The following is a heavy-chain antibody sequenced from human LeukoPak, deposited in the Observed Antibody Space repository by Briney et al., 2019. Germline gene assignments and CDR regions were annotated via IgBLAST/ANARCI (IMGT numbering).Heavy chain of an antibody. J-gene: IGHJ6*02. CDR1: GYTFTSYY. Sequence: ASVKVSSKASGYTFTSYYMHWVRQAPGQGLEWMGIINPSGGSTSYAQKFQGRVTMTRDTSTSTVYMELSSLRSEDTAVYYCAMGITMIVVGYGMDVWGQGTTVTVSS. CDR2: INPSGGST. D-gene: IGHD3-22*01. CDR3: AMGITMIVVGYGMDV. V-gene: IGHV1-46*01.